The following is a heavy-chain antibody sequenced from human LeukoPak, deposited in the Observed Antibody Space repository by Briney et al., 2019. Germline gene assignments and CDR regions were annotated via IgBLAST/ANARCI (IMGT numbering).Heavy chain of an antibody. CDR1: GGTFISYA. CDR3: AADVRGSYPNFY. V-gene: IGHV1-69*13. Sequence: ASVKVSCKASGGTFISYAISWVRQAPGQGLEWMGGIIPIFGTANYAQKFQGRVTITADESTSTAYMELSSLRSEDTAVYYCAADVRGSYPNFYWGQGTLVTVSS. J-gene: IGHJ4*02. D-gene: IGHD1-26*01. CDR2: IIPIFGTA.